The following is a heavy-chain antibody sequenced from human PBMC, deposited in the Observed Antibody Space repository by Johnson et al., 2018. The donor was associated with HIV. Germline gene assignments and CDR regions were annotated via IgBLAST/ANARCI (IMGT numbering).Heavy chain of an antibody. J-gene: IGHJ3*01. V-gene: IGHV3-7*01. CDR2: IKHDGSEK. D-gene: IGHD2-21*01. CDR3: AKDDGDGCKRCGGFDF. CDR1: GFTFSDAS. Sequence: VQLVESGGGLVKPGGSLRLSCTASGFTFSDASMSWVRQAPGKGLEWVANIKHDGSEKYYVASVKGRFTISRDNAKNTLYLQMTSLRVEDAAVYDCAKDDGDGCKRCGGFDFWGQGTMVTVST.